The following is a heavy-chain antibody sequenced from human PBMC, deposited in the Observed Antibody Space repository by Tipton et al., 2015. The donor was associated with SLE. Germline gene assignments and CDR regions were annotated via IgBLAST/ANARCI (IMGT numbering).Heavy chain of an antibody. CDR2: IYYSGST. Sequence: TLSLTCTVSGGSISSGDYYWSWIRQPPGKGLEWIGYIYYSGSTYYNPSLKSRVTISVDTSKNQLSLKLSSVTAADTAVYYCAREGAGIGSGWYEEDDYWGQGTLVTVSS. V-gene: IGHV4-30-4*01. CDR3: AREGAGIGSGWYEEDDY. J-gene: IGHJ4*02. D-gene: IGHD6-19*01. CDR1: GGSISSGDYY.